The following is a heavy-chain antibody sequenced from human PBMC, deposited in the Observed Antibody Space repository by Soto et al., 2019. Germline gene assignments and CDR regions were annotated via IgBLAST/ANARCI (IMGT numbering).Heavy chain of an antibody. D-gene: IGHD1-7*01. Sequence: GGSLRLSCAASGFTFSSYGMHWVRQAPGKGLEWVAVISYDGSNKYYADSVKGRFTISRDNSKNTLYLQMNSLRAEDTAVYYCAKENTGAGTTTYYYYGMDVWGQGTTVTVS. CDR3: AKENTGAGTTTYYYYGMDV. CDR1: GFTFSSYG. CDR2: ISYDGSNK. J-gene: IGHJ6*02. V-gene: IGHV3-30*18.